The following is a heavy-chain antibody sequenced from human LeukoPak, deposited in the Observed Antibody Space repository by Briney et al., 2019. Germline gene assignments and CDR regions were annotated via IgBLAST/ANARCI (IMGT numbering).Heavy chain of an antibody. Sequence: SETLSLTCNVSGVSISTNYMSWVRQPPGKGLEWIGRIHTSGITNYNHSLKSRVTMSLDTSKNKYSLNLSTVTAADTAVYYCAREDYSSRELDYWGQGTLVTFS. V-gene: IGHV4-4*07. CDR1: GVSISTNY. CDR2: IHTSGIT. CDR3: AREDYSSRELDY. D-gene: IGHD6-13*01. J-gene: IGHJ4*02.